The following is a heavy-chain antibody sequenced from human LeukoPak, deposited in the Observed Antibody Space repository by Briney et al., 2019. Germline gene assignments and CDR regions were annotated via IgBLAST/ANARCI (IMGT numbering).Heavy chain of an antibody. D-gene: IGHD4-17*01. J-gene: IGHJ4*02. CDR1: GYTFTGYY. Sequence: ASVKVSCKASGYTFTGYYMHWVRQAPGQGLEWMGWINPNSGGTNYAQKFQGRVTMTRDTSISTAYMGLSRLRSDDTAVYYCARTLYGDSPLDYWGQGTLVTVSS. CDR2: INPNSGGT. CDR3: ARTLYGDSPLDY. V-gene: IGHV1-2*02.